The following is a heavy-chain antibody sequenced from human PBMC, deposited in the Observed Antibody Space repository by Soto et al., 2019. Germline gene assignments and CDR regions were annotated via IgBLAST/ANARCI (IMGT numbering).Heavy chain of an antibody. V-gene: IGHV4-30-2*01. J-gene: IGHJ4*02. CDR2: IYIGTT. CDR1: CGSIISGGYS. D-gene: IGHD2-15*01. Sequence: SETLSLTCAVSCGSIISGGYSWSLIRQPPGKGLEWIVYIYIGTTHYNPSLESRVTIAMDRSKNQVSLSLKSVTAADTAVYYCAREDSGAFFDFWGQGTLVTVSS. CDR3: AREDSGAFFDF.